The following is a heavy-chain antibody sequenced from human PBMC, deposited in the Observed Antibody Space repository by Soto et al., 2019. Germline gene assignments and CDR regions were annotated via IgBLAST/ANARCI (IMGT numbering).Heavy chain of an antibody. J-gene: IGHJ4*02. V-gene: IGHV3-74*01. Sequence: VQLVESGGGLVQPGVSLRLSCAASGFTFSSYWMHWVRHAPGTGLAWVSRINSDGSSTIYACSVQGRFTISRDNAKNTLSLQMKSLRAEDTCAYYCVRTSLVVAAATLDDYWGQGTLVTVSS. D-gene: IGHD2-15*01. CDR3: VRTSLVVAAATLDDY. CDR1: GFTFSSYW. CDR2: INSDGSST.